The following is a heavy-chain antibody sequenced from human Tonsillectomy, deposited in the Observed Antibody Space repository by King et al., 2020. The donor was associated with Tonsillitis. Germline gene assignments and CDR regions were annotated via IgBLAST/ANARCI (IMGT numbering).Heavy chain of an antibody. CDR3: ARAGRTYRLPHAFDI. Sequence: QLQESGPGLVKPSETLSLTCAVSDYSISNGYYWGWIRQPPGKGLEWIGSIYHSGSTYYNPSLKSRVTILEDMSKNQFSLKLTSVTAADTAVYYCARAGRTYRLPHAFDIWGPGTMVTVSS. J-gene: IGHJ3*02. D-gene: IGHD6-13*01. V-gene: IGHV4-38-2*01. CDR2: IYHSGST. CDR1: DYSISNGYY.